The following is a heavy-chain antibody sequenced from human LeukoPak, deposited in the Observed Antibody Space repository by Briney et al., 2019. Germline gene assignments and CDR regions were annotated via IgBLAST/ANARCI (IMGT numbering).Heavy chain of an antibody. J-gene: IGHJ4*02. V-gene: IGHV4-30-4*01. D-gene: IGHD6-19*01. Sequence: SETLSLTCTVSGGSISSGDYYWSWIRQPPGKGLEWIGYIYYSGSTYYNPSLKSRVTISIDTSKNRFSLKLSSVTAADTAVYYCARDRGSGWSVDYWGQGTLVTVCS. CDR2: IYYSGST. CDR3: ARDRGSGWSVDY. CDR1: GGSISSGDYY.